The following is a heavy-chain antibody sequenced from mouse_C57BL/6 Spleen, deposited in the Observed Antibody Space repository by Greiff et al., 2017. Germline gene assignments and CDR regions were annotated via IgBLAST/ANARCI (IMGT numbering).Heavy chain of an antibody. CDR3: ARRFTTVVATYYAMDY. CDR2: ISSGGSYT. J-gene: IGHJ4*01. Sequence: EVMLVESGGDLVKPGGSLKLSCAASGFTFSSYGMSWVRQTPDKRLEWVATISSGGSYTYYPDSVKGRFTISRDNAKNTLYLQMGSLKSEDTAMYYCARRFTTVVATYYAMDYWGQGTSVTVSS. CDR1: GFTFSSYG. V-gene: IGHV5-6*02. D-gene: IGHD1-1*01.